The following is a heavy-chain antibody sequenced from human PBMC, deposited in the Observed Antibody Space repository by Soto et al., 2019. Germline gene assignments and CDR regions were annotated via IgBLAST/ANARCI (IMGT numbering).Heavy chain of an antibody. D-gene: IGHD3-3*01. CDR2: ISSSGATT. J-gene: IGHJ6*02. V-gene: IGHV3-23*01. CDR1: GFTFSSYA. CDR3: ARLLYDFWSGYYRRGPLDV. Sequence: GGSLRLSCAASGFTFSSYAMTWVRQAPGKGLEWVSVISSSGATTYYADSVKGRFTISRDNAKNSLYLQMNSLRDEDTAVYYCARLLYDFWSGYYRRGPLDVWGQGTTVTVSS.